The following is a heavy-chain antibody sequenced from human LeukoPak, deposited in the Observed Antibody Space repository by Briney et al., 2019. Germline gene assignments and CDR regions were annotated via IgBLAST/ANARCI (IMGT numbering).Heavy chain of an antibody. D-gene: IGHD2-8*02. CDR3: ARDRDTGGVSDY. Sequence: SETLSLTCTVSGGSISNYYWSWIRQPPGRGLEWIGYIYYSGSTNYNPSLKSRVTISVDTSKNQFSLKLTSVTAADTAVYYCARDRDTGGVSDYWGQGTLVTVSS. J-gene: IGHJ4*02. CDR1: GGSISNYY. V-gene: IGHV4-59*01. CDR2: IYYSGST.